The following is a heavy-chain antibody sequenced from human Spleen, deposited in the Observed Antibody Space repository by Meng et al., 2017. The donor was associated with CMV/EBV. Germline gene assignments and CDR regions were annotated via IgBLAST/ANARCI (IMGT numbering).Heavy chain of an antibody. D-gene: IGHD6-19*01. CDR2: IYPGDSDV. V-gene: IGHV5-51*01. CDR1: GYSFTAYW. J-gene: IGHJ4*02. Sequence: GESLRISCEGSGYSFTAYWIVWLRQMPGKGLEWLGIIYPGDSDVRYSPSFHGQVTISADKSVKTAHLQWSSLKASDTAMYYCAKEVAGTGALDYWGQGTLVTVSS. CDR3: AKEVAGTGALDY.